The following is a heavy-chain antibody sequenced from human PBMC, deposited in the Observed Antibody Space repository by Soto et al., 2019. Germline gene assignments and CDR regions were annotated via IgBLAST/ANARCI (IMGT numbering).Heavy chain of an antibody. CDR2: IYYSGST. CDR1: GGSVSSGSYY. CDR3: ARLGSWTYYFDY. J-gene: IGHJ4*02. Sequence: SETLSLTCTVSGGSVSSGSYYWSWIRQPPGKGLEWIGYIYYSGSTNYNPSLKSRVTISVDTSKNQFSLKLSSVTAADTAVYYCARLGSWTYYFDYWGQGTLVTVSS. D-gene: IGHD6-13*01. V-gene: IGHV4-61*01.